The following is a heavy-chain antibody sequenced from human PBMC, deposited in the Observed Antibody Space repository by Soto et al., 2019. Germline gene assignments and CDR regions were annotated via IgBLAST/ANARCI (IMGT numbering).Heavy chain of an antibody. CDR2: VSAKSGDT. J-gene: IGHJ4*02. D-gene: IGHD1-7*01. Sequence: ASVKVSCKASGFRFTSSGFNWVRQAPGQGLEWVGWVSAKSGDTNCVENLQGRVTMTTDTSTNTAYMELRSLTSDDTAVYYCTRAGASDWNYVSTASWGQGTLVTVSS. CDR1: GFRFTSSG. CDR3: TRAGASDWNYVSTAS. V-gene: IGHV1-18*04.